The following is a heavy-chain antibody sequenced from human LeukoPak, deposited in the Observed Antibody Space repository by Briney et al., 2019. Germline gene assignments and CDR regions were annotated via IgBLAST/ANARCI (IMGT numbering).Heavy chain of an antibody. V-gene: IGHV3-23*01. CDR2: VSSSGYST. Sequence: GGSLRLSCAVSGFTFTNYAMSWVRQAPGKGPEWVSAVSSSGYSTYYADSVKGRFTLSRDNSKNTLYLQMNSLRAEDTAVYYCVWEPYARLDYWGQGTLVTVSS. CDR3: VWEPYARLDY. D-gene: IGHD1-26*01. J-gene: IGHJ4*02. CDR1: GFTFTNYA.